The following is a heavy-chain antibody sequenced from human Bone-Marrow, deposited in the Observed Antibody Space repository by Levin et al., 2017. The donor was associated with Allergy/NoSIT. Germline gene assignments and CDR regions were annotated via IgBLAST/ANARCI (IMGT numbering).Heavy chain of an antibody. D-gene: IGHD2-8*02. CDR2: IQKDGNDK. CDR3: ARAGGAYCTGDLCYEPHFYYYMDV. V-gene: IGHV3-7*01. Sequence: GGSLRLSCAASGFTFSSYWMSWIRQAPGKGLEWVANIQKDGNDKYYVDSVKGRFTISRDNAKNSLNLQMISLRAEDTAVYYCARAGGAYCTGDLCYEPHFYYYMDVWGKGTTVTVSS. J-gene: IGHJ6*03. CDR1: GFTFSSYW.